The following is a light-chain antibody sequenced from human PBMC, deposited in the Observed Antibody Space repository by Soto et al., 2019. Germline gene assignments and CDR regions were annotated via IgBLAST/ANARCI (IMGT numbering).Light chain of an antibody. CDR3: CSYAGSSNVV. V-gene: IGLV2-23*01. CDR2: EGS. Sequence: QSALTQPASVSGSPGQSITISCTGTSSDVGSYNLVSWYQQHPGKAPKLMIYEGSKRPSGVSNRFSGSKSGNTASLTISGLQAEDEADYYCCSYAGSSNVVFGGGTQVTV. CDR1: SSDVGSYNL. J-gene: IGLJ2*01.